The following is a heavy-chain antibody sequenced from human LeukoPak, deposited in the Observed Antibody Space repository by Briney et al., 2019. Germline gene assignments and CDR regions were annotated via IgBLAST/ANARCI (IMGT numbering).Heavy chain of an antibody. V-gene: IGHV3-21*01. CDR2: ISSSSSYI. Sequence: PGGSLRLSCVASGFTFSSYSMNWVRQAPGKGLEWVSSISSSSSYIYYADSVKGRFTISRDNAKNSLYLQMNSLRAEDTAVYYCARDEAEVLRYFDWQYYFDYWGQGTLVTVSS. CDR1: GFTFSSYS. J-gene: IGHJ4*02. D-gene: IGHD3-9*01. CDR3: ARDEAEVLRYFDWQYYFDY.